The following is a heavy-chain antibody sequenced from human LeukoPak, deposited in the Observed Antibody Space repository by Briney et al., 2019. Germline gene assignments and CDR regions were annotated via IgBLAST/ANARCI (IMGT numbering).Heavy chain of an antibody. V-gene: IGHV3-21*01. CDR2: ISSSSSYI. D-gene: IGHD3-22*01. CDR1: GFTFSSYS. Sequence: GALRLCCAASGFTFSSYSMNLVRQAPGNGLEWVSSISSSSSYIYYADSVKGRFTISRDNAKNSLYLQMNSLRAEDTAVYYCARDKGGYYDSSGQFDYWGQGTLVTVSS. CDR3: ARDKGGYYDSSGQFDY. J-gene: IGHJ4*02.